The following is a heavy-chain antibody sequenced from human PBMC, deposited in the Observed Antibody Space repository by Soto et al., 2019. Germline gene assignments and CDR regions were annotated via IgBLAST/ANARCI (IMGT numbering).Heavy chain of an antibody. CDR2: MSSNSAYI. V-gene: IGHV3-21*01. J-gene: IGHJ5*02. CDR3: TRDASRDSSSRGWFDP. Sequence: EVHLVESGGGLVKPGGSLRLSCAASGFTFRSFTMNWVRQAPGKGLEWVSPMSSNSAYIYYTDAVRGRFTISRDNAKNSLHLQMNSLRAEDTAVYYCTRDASRDSSSRGWFDPWGPGTMVTVSS. D-gene: IGHD6-13*01. CDR1: GFTFRSFT.